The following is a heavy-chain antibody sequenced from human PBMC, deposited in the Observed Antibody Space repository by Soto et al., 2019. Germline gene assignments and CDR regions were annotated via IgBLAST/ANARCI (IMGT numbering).Heavy chain of an antibody. J-gene: IGHJ4*02. D-gene: IGHD1-1*01. Sequence: GGSLRLSCAASGFTFSNYAMHWVRQAPGKGLEWVALTSYDGNNEYYTDPVKGRFTISRDNSKNTLFLQMNSPRPEDTAVYYCAKDKGVFNWATSYFDYWGQGALVTVSS. CDR2: TSYDGNNE. V-gene: IGHV3-30*18. CDR1: GFTFSNYA. CDR3: AKDKGVFNWATSYFDY.